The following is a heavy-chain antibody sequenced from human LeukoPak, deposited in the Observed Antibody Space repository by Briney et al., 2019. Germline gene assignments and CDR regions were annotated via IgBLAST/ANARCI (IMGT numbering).Heavy chain of an antibody. CDR1: GVTFSNYW. Sequence: EGSLRLSCAASGVTFSNYWMNWVRQAPGKGVEGVADIAQDGSESKYADSVKGRFNISRDKARNRLYLQMKGLRAEDTAVYYCATIFGLITSHSFDFWGQGTLVTVSS. D-gene: IGHD3/OR15-3a*01. CDR2: IAQDGSES. J-gene: IGHJ4*02. V-gene: IGHV3-7*01. CDR3: ATIFGLITSHSFDF.